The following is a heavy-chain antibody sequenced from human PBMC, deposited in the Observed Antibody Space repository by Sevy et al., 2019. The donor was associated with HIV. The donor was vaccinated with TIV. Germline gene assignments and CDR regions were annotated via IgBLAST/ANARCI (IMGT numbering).Heavy chain of an antibody. CDR3: ARDPGFYCSGGSCYPRYYFDY. CDR2: ISSSSIYI. D-gene: IGHD2-15*01. CDR1: GFTFSSYS. Sequence: GGSLRLSCAASGFTFSSYSMNWVRQAPGKGLEWVSSISSSSIYIYYADSVKGRFTISTDNAKNSMYLQMNSLRAEDTVVYYCARDPGFYCSGGSCYPRYYFDYWGQGTLVTVSS. V-gene: IGHV3-21*01. J-gene: IGHJ4*02.